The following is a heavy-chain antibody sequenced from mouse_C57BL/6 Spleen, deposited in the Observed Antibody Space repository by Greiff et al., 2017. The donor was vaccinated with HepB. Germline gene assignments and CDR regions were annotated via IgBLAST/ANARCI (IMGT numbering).Heavy chain of an antibody. CDR2: IDPSDSYT. J-gene: IGHJ2*01. CDR3: ARYTTVVAHYFDY. CDR1: GYTFTSYW. D-gene: IGHD1-1*01. V-gene: IGHV1-50*01. Sequence: VQLQQPGAELVKPGASVKLSCKASGYTFTSYWMQWVKQRPGQGLEWIGEIDPSDSYTNYNQKFKGKATLTVDTSSSTAYMQLSSLTSEDSAVYYCARYTTVVAHYFDYWGQGTTLTVSS.